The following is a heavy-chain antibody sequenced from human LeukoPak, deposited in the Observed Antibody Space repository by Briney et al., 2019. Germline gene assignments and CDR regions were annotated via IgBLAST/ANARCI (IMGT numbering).Heavy chain of an antibody. V-gene: IGHV3-30*04. CDR3: ARSGDYDSYYFDH. D-gene: IGHD3-9*01. CDR2: ISYDGSDR. CDR1: DFTFSSYA. J-gene: IGHJ4*02. Sequence: HPGGSLRLSCAASDFTFSSYAMHWVRQAPGQGLEWVAVISYDGSDRYYADSVKGRFTISRDNSKNTLFLQMNSLRAEDTAVYYCARSGDYDSYYFDHWGQGTLVTVSS.